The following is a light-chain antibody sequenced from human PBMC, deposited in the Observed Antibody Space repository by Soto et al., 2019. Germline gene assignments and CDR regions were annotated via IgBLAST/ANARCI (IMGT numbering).Light chain of an antibody. CDR3: QQYGSSPQT. J-gene: IGKJ1*01. CDR2: GAS. V-gene: IGKV3-20*01. Sequence: EVVLTQSPGTLSLSPGDSATLSCRASQSVSGMYLAWYQQKPGQAPRLIIYGASSRATGIPDRFSGSGSGTDCTLTISRLEPEDVAVYYCQQYGSSPQTLGQGTKVDIK. CDR1: QSVSGMY.